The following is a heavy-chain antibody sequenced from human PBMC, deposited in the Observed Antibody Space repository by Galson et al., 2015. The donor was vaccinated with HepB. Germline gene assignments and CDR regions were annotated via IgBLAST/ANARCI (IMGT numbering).Heavy chain of an antibody. Sequence: SVKVSCKASGYTFTSYYMHWVRQAPGQGLEWMGIINPSGGSTSYAQKFQGRVTMTRDTSTSTVYMELSSLRSEDTAVYYCARDLRSSRRYCSSTSCQNPGDYWGQGTLVTVSS. J-gene: IGHJ4*02. CDR2: INPSGGST. CDR1: GYTFTSYY. D-gene: IGHD2-2*01. CDR3: ARDLRSSRRYCSSTSCQNPGDY. V-gene: IGHV1-46*01.